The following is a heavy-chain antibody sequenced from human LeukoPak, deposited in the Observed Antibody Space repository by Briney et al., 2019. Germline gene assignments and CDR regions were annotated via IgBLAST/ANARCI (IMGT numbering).Heavy chain of an antibody. J-gene: IGHJ4*02. CDR1: GGSISSYY. CDR3: ARGPYYYDSSGYYYEPFDY. V-gene: IGHV4-59*01. CDR2: IYYSGST. Sequence: SETLSLTCTVSGGSISSYYWSWIRQPPGKGLGWIGYIYYSGSTNYNPSLKSRVTISVDTSKNQFSLKLSSVTAADTAVYYCARGPYYYDSSGYYYEPFDYWGQGTLVTVSS. D-gene: IGHD3-22*01.